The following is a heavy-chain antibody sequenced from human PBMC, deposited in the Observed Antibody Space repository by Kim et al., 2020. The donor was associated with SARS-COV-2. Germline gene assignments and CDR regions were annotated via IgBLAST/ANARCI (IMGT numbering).Heavy chain of an antibody. CDR1: GFTFSSYA. D-gene: IGHD5-18*01. J-gene: IGHJ5*02. CDR3: AKADTAMEPSNWFDP. Sequence: GGSLRLSCAASGFTFSSYAMSWVRQAPGKGLEWVSAISGSGGSTYYADPVKGRFTISRANSKNTLYLQMNRLRAEETAVYYCAKADTAMEPSNWFDPWGQGTLVTVSP. CDR2: ISGSGGST. V-gene: IGHV3-23*01.